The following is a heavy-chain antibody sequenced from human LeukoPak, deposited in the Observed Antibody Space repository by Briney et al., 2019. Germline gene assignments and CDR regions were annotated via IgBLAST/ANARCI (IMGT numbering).Heavy chain of an antibody. V-gene: IGHV1-18*01. CDR2: ISAYNGNT. CDR1: GYTFTSYR. CDR3: ARGPRTSLTDYYGMDV. D-gene: IGHD1-7*01. J-gene: IGHJ6*02. Sequence: ASVKVSCKASGYTFTSYRISWVRQAPGQGLEWMGWISAYNGNTNYAQNLQGRVTMTTDTSTSTAYMELRSLRSDDTAVYYCARGPRTSLTDYYGMDVWGQGTTVTVSS.